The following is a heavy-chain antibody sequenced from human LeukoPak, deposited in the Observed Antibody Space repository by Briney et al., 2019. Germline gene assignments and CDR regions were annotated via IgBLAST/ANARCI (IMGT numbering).Heavy chain of an antibody. V-gene: IGHV4-61*02. J-gene: IGHJ5*02. CDR2: IYTSGST. CDR3: ARIIAAAGRQDWFDP. D-gene: IGHD6-13*01. Sequence: QPSETLSLTCTVSGGSISSGSYYWSWIRQSAGKGLEWIGRIYTSGSTNYNPSLKSRVTISVDTSKNQFSLMLSSVTAADTAIYYCARIIAAAGRQDWFDPWGQGTLVTVSS. CDR1: GGSISSGSYY.